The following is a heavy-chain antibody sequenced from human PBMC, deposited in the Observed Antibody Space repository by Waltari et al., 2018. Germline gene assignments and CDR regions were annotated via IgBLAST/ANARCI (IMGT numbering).Heavy chain of an antibody. V-gene: IGHV4-34*01. CDR3: ARGGGLLRGVSGYGYGMDV. CDR1: GGSFSGYY. Sequence: QVQLQQWGAGLLKPSETLSLTCAVYGGSFSGYYWSWIRQPPGKGLEWIGEINHSGLTYYNPSLKSRVTISVDTSKNHFSLEMRSVTAADTAVYYCARGGGLLRGVSGYGYGMDVWGQGTTVTVSS. D-gene: IGHD3-10*01. J-gene: IGHJ6*02. CDR2: INHSGLT.